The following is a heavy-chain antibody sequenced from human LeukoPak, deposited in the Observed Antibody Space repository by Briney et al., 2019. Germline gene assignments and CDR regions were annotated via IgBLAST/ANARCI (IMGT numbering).Heavy chain of an antibody. V-gene: IGHV4-34*01. CDR3: ARGRPVAGANWLDP. CDR2: INHSGST. D-gene: IGHD6-13*01. Sequence: SETLSLTCAVYDGSFSGYSWSWIRQPPGKGLEWIGEINHSGSTNYNPSLKSRVTVSVDTSKNQFSLKLSSVTAADTAVYYCARGRPVAGANWLDPWGQGALVTVSS. CDR1: DGSFSGYS. J-gene: IGHJ5*02.